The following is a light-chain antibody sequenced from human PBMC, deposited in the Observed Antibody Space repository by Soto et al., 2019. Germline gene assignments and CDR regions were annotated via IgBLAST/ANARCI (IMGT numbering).Light chain of an antibody. CDR1: SSDVGGFFY. CDR2: EFT. Sequence: QSVLTQPHSASGSPGQSVTISCTGTSSDVGGFFYFSWYQQHPGKFPKLMIYEFTKRPLGVSVRFSGSKFFNTASLTVSGFQAEDEADYYCSSYAGSNNLKVFGTGTKVTVL. J-gene: IGLJ1*01. V-gene: IGLV2-8*01. CDR3: SSYAGSNNLKV.